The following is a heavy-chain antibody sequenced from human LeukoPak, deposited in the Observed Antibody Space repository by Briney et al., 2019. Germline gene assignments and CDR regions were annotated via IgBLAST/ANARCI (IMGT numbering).Heavy chain of an antibody. V-gene: IGHV3-21*01. J-gene: IGHJ5*02. CDR3: ARDPRAYLYSSGP. Sequence: GGSLRLSCAASGFTFSSYSMNWVRQAPGKGLEWVSSISSSSSYIYYADSVKGRFTISRDNAKNSLYLQMNSLRAEDTAVYYCARDPRAYLYSSGPWGQGTLVTVSS. CDR2: ISSSSSYI. CDR1: GFTFSSYS. D-gene: IGHD6-25*01.